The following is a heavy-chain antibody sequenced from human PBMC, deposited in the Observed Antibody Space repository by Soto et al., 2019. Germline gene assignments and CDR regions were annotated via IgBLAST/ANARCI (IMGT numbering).Heavy chain of an antibody. CDR2: ISSSSSYI. D-gene: IGHD6-19*01. V-gene: IGHV3-21*01. CDR1: GFTFSSYS. Sequence: GGSLRLSCAASGFTFSSYSMNWVRQAPGKGLEWVSSISSSSSYIYYADSVKGRFTISRDNAKNSLYLQMNSLRAEDTAVYYCARNLRWLEPGEVDYWGQGTLVTVSS. CDR3: ARNLRWLEPGEVDY. J-gene: IGHJ4*02.